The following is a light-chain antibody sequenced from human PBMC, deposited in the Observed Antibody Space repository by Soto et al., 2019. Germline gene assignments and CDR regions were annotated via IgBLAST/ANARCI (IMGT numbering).Light chain of an antibody. CDR1: QTVTTY. Sequence: EIVLTQSPATLSLSPGDTATLSCRASQTVTTYLTWYQHRPGQAPRLLIYDVSTRAYGVPARFSGGGSGTDFTLTIDGLQYEDFAVYYCQQRSDWPSFGGGTKVDIK. V-gene: IGKV3-11*01. J-gene: IGKJ4*01. CDR2: DVS. CDR3: QQRSDWPS.